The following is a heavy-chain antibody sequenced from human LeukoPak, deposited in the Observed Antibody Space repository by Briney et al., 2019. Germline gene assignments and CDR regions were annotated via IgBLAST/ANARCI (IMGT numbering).Heavy chain of an antibody. V-gene: IGHV4-39*01. D-gene: IGHD3-3*01. CDR3: ARRPPLRLFDY. CDR1: GGSISSSSYY. Sequence: SETLSLTCTVSGGSISSSSYYWGWIRQPPGKGLEWIGSIYYSGNTYYNPSLKSRVTISVDTSKNQFSLKLSSVTAADTAVYYCARRPPLRLFDYWGQGTLVTVSS. J-gene: IGHJ4*02. CDR2: IYYSGNT.